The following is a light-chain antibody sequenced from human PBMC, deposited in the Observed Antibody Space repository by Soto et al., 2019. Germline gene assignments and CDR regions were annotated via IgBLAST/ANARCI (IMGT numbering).Light chain of an antibody. Sequence: DIQMTQSPSTLSASVGDTVTMTCRASQRISSWLASYQQKQGKAPKVLIYDASSLETGVPSRFSGSGSGTAFTLTISSLQPDDFATYYCQQYNSYPITFGHGTRLEIK. CDR1: QRISSW. V-gene: IGKV1-5*01. J-gene: IGKJ5*01. CDR3: QQYNSYPIT. CDR2: DAS.